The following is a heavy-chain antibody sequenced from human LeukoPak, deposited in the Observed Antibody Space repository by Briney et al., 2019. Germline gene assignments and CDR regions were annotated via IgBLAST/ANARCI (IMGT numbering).Heavy chain of an antibody. D-gene: IGHD1-14*01. CDR3: ARGYPYYYLDV. J-gene: IGHJ6*03. Sequence: PSETLSLTCTVSGGSISSYYWRWLRQPPGKGLEGVGYIYYSGSTNYNPSLKSRVTISVDTSKNQFSLKLSSVTAADTAGYYCARGYPYYYLDVRGKGTTGTISS. CDR1: GGSISSYY. CDR2: IYYSGST. V-gene: IGHV4-59*01.